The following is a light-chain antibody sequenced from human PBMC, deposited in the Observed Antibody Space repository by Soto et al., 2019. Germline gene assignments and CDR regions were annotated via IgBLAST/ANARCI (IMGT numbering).Light chain of an antibody. V-gene: IGKV3-15*01. CDR3: QQYKSWPPYT. J-gene: IGKJ2*01. CDR1: QNVYTN. Sequence: ETVMTQSPATLSVSPGETATLSCRASQNVYTNLAWYQQKPGQAPRLVLYGVSTRATGVPARFSGSGSGTEFTLTISSLQSEDFAVYYCQQYKSWPPYTFGQGTKVDIK. CDR2: GVS.